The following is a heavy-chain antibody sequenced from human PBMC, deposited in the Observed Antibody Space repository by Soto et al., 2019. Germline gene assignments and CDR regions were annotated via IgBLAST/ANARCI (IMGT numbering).Heavy chain of an antibody. J-gene: IGHJ5*02. CDR1: GFTFSSYA. CDR3: AKGLEASDTAMVGWFDP. D-gene: IGHD5-18*01. CDR2: ISGSGGST. Sequence: GGSLRLSCAASGFTFSSYAMSWVRQAPGKGLEWVSAISGSGGSTYYADSVKGRFTISRDNSKNTLYLQMNSLRAEDTAVYYCAKGLEASDTAMVGWFDPWGQGTLVTVSS. V-gene: IGHV3-23*01.